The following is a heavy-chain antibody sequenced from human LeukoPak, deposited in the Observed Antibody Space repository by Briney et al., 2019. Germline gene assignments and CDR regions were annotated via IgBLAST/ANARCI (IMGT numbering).Heavy chain of an antibody. J-gene: IGHJ4*02. CDR2: ISWNSGSI. CDR1: GFTFDDYA. Sequence: GESLRLSCAASGFTFDDYAMHWVRQAPGKGLEWVSGISWNSGSIGYADSVKGRFTISRDNAKNSLYLQMNSLRAEDMALYYCAKDYDSSGYYPYFDYWGQGTLVTVSS. CDR3: AKDYDSSGYYPYFDY. D-gene: IGHD3-22*01. V-gene: IGHV3-9*03.